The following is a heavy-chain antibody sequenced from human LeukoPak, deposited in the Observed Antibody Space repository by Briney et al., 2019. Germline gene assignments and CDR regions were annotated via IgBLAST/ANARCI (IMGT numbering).Heavy chain of an antibody. CDR3: ARADPSGLRLRGPFDY. CDR2: IYHSGST. J-gene: IGHJ4*02. D-gene: IGHD3-10*01. V-gene: IGHV4-4*02. Sequence: PSGTLSLTCAVSGGSISSSNWWSWVRQPPGKGLEWIGEIYHSGSTNYNPSLKSRVTISVDKSKNQFSLKLSSVTAADTAVYYCARADPSGLRLRGPFDYWGQGTLVTVSS. CDR1: GGSISSSNW.